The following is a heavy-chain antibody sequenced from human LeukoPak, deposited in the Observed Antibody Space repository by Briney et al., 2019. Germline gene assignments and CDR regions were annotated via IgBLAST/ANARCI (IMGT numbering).Heavy chain of an antibody. Sequence: ASVKVSCKASGYTFTSYAMHWVRQAPGQRLEWMGWINAGNGNTKYSQKFQGRVTITRDTSASTAYMELSSLRSEDTAVYYCAGGRPDPIHRGPPYGRAVGGKGTTVTVS. CDR3: AGGRPDPIHRGPPYGRAV. J-gene: IGHJ6*04. CDR1: GYTFTSYA. D-gene: IGHD3-16*01. V-gene: IGHV1-3*01. CDR2: INAGNGNT.